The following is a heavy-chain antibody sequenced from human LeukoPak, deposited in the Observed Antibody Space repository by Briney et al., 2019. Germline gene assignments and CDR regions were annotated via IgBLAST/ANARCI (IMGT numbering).Heavy chain of an antibody. J-gene: IGHJ4*02. D-gene: IGHD4-11*01. CDR1: GYTFSSNG. CDR2: INTYNGNT. V-gene: IGHV1-18*01. Sequence: ASVNVSFKSSGYTFSSNGISWVRQGPGQGLEWKGWINTYNGNTNYAPKLQDGVIMTTGDTTSTAYMVLRSLRGDDTAVYYCARDPRDYTNPLDFHYWGQGTLITVSS. CDR3: ARDPRDYTNPLDFHY.